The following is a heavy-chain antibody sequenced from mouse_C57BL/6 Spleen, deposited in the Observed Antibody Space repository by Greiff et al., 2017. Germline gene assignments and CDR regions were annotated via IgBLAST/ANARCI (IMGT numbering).Heavy chain of an antibody. CDR2: INPGSGGT. CDR3: AGGNLYYYAMDY. J-gene: IGHJ4*01. CDR1: GYAFTNYL. D-gene: IGHD2-1*01. V-gene: IGHV1-54*01. Sequence: QVQLQQSGAELVRPGTSVKVSCKASGYAFTNYLIEWVKQRPGQGLEWIGVINPGSGGTHYNEKFKGKATVTADKSSSTAYMQLSRLTSDDSAVYFYAGGNLYYYAMDYWGQGTSVTVSS.